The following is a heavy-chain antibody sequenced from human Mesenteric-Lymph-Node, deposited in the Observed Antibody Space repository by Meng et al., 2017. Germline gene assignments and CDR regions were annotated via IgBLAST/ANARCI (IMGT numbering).Heavy chain of an antibody. CDR2: INPDDSKT. D-gene: IGHD6-13*01. CDR1: GYSFTNYW. J-gene: IGHJ1*01. V-gene: IGHV5-51*01. Sequence: GGSLRLSCKGSGYSFTNYWIGWVRQMPGKGLEWMGVINPDDSKTRYGPSLQGQGIISADKSTSTAYLQLTSLGASDTAMYYCARHKYSSSTHYFHFWGQGTPVTVSS. CDR3: ARHKYSSSTHYFHF.